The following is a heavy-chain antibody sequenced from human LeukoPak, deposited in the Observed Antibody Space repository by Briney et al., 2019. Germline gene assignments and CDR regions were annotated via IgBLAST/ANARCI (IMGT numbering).Heavy chain of an antibody. CDR1: GGSISSYF. CDR3: ARYRLDAFDI. J-gene: IGHJ3*02. CDR2: IYNSGST. V-gene: IGHV4-4*09. Sequence: SETLSLTCTVSGGSISSYFWSWIRQPPGQGLKWIAYIYNSGSTNYNPSLKSRVTISVDTSKNQYSLKLSSVTAADTAVYNCARYRLDAFDIWGQGTMVTVSS.